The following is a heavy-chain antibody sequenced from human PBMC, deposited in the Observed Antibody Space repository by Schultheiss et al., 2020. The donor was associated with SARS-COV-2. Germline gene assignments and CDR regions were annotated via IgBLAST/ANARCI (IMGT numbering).Heavy chain of an antibody. J-gene: IGHJ6*02. D-gene: IGHD3-3*01. V-gene: IGHV4-39*01. CDR2: INHSEST. Sequence: SETLSLTCTVSGGSISSSSYYWGWIRQPPGKGLEWIGEINHSESTTYNPSLKSRVTISVDTSKNQFSLKLSSVTAADTAVYYCARLSPYYDFWSGYQGPYYYGMDVWGQGTTVTVSS. CDR1: GGSISSSSYY. CDR3: ARLSPYYDFWSGYQGPYYYGMDV.